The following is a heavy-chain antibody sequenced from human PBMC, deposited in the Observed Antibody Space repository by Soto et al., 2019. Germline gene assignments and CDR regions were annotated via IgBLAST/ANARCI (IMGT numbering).Heavy chain of an antibody. CDR2: ITGKTDGGTT. V-gene: IGHV3-15*07. CDR3: TTDPGPVATY. Sequence: GGSLRLSCTASGFTVSSTWMNWVRQAPGKGLEWVGRITGKTDGGTTDYAAPVQGRFTISRDDSKNTLYLQMNSLTTGDTAVYYCTTDPGPVATYWGQGTLVTVSS. J-gene: IGHJ4*02. CDR1: GFTVSSTW.